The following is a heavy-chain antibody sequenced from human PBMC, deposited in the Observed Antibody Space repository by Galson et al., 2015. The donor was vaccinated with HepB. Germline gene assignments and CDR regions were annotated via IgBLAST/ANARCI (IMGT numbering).Heavy chain of an antibody. V-gene: IGHV3-30*04. CDR3: ARARGYSGYDFRRMAFDI. CDR2: ISYDGSNK. J-gene: IGHJ3*02. D-gene: IGHD5-12*01. Sequence: SLRLSCAASGFTFSSYAMHWVRQAPGKGLEWVAVISYDGSNKYYADSVKGRFNISRDNSKNTLYLQMNSLRAEDTAVYYCARARGYSGYDFRRMAFDIWGQGTMVTVSS. CDR1: GFTFSSYA.